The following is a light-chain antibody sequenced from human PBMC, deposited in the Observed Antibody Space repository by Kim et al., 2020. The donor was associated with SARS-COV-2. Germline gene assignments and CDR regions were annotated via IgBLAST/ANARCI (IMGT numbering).Light chain of an antibody. V-gene: IGKV3-11*01. Sequence: LSPGERAALSRRPSQGVRSYLAWYQQKPGQAPRLLIYDASTRATGIPARFSGSGSGTDFTLTIGSLEPEDFAVYYCQQRGNWPLTFGGGTKVDIK. J-gene: IGKJ4*01. CDR3: QQRGNWPLT. CDR1: QGVRSY. CDR2: DAS.